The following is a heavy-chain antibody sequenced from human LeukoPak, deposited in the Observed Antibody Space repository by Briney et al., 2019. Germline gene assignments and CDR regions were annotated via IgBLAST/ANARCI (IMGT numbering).Heavy chain of an antibody. V-gene: IGHV3-7*03. CDR3: ARDSPFYGSGSAITPLIDY. J-gene: IGHJ4*02. D-gene: IGHD3-10*01. CDR2: IKQDGSEK. Sequence: PGGSLRLSCAASGFTFSSYWMSWVRQAPGKGLEWVANIKQDGSEKYYVDSVKGRFTISRDNAKNSLYLQMNSLRSEDTAVYYCARDSPFYGSGSAITPLIDYWGQGTLVTVSS. CDR1: GFTFSSYW.